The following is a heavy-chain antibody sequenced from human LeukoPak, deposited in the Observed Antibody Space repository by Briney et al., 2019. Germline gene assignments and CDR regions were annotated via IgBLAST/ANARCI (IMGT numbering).Heavy chain of an antibody. CDR3: AKVRDSAWIDY. CDR1: GFTSSSYA. CDR2: ISASGGRT. J-gene: IGHJ4*02. D-gene: IGHD5-24*01. V-gene: IGHV3-23*01. Sequence: PGGSLRLSCAASGFTSSSYAMSWVRQAPGKGLEWVSGISASGGRTYYADSVKGRFTISRENSKNTLYLQMNSLRAEDTAVYYCAKVRDSAWIDYWGQGTLVTVSS.